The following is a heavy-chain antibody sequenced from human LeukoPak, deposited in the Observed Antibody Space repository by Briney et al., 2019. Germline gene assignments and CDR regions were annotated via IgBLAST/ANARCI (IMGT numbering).Heavy chain of an antibody. CDR3: AATGTDSSGYYLDY. D-gene: IGHD3-22*01. Sequence: GASVKVSCKASGFTFTSSAMQWVRQAGGQRLEWIGWIVVGSGNTNYAQKFQERVTITRDMSTSTAYMELSSLRSEDTAVYYCAATGTDSSGYYLDYWRQGTLVTVSS. CDR1: GFTFTSSA. J-gene: IGHJ4*02. CDR2: IVVGSGNT. V-gene: IGHV1-58*02.